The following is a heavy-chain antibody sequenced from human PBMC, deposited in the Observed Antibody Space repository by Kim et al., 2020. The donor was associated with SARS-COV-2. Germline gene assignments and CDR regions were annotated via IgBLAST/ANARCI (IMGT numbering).Heavy chain of an antibody. D-gene: IGHD1-7*01. CDR2: ISGSGGST. CDR1: GFTFSSYA. Sequence: GGSLRLSCAASGFTFSSYAMSWVRQAPGKGLEWVSAISGSGGSTYYADSVKGRFTISRDNSKNTLYLQMNSLRAEDTAVYYCAKDELRFEYYYYGMDVWGQGTTVTVSS. CDR3: AKDELRFEYYYYGMDV. V-gene: IGHV3-23*01. J-gene: IGHJ6*02.